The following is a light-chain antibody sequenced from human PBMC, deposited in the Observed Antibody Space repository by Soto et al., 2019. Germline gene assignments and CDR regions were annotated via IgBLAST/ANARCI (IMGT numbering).Light chain of an antibody. CDR2: LGS. Sequence: DIVMTQSPLSLPVTPGEPASISCRSSQSLLHSNGYNYLDWYLQKPGQSPQLLIYLGSNRASGVPDRFSGSGSGTDFTLKISRVEAEHVGVYYCIQALQTPRTFGKGTKVEIK. CDR1: QSLLHSNGYNY. CDR3: IQALQTPRT. V-gene: IGKV2-28*01. J-gene: IGKJ1*01.